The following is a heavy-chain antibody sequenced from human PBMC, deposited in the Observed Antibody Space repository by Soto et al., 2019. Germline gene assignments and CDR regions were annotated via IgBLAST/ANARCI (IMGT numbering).Heavy chain of an antibody. V-gene: IGHV1-8*01. D-gene: IGHD2-2*01. Sequence: GASVKVSCKASGYTFTSYDINWVRQATGQGLEWMGWMNPNSGNTGYAQKFQGRVTMTRNTSISTAYMELSSLRSEDTAVYYCAKDSRALRAISVPDAMGLYFDYWGQGTLVTVSS. CDR2: MNPNSGNT. CDR1: GYTFTSYD. CDR3: AKDSRALRAISVPDAMGLYFDY. J-gene: IGHJ4*02.